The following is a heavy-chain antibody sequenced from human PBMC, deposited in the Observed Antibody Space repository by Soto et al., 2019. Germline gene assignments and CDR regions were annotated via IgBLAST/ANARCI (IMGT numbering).Heavy chain of an antibody. CDR1: GLSMSSGGYR. V-gene: IGHV4-31*03. D-gene: IGHD3-3*01. CDR3: ARASVKYWSGYYIIDY. CDR2: IYYSGSP. J-gene: IGHJ4*02. Sequence: PSDTLSLTCTVSGLSMSSGGYRWNWIRQHPGKALEWIGNIYYSGSPYYNPSLKSRVTISVDTSKNQFSLELNSLTAADTAVYYCARASVKYWSGYYIIDYWGQGSLVTVS.